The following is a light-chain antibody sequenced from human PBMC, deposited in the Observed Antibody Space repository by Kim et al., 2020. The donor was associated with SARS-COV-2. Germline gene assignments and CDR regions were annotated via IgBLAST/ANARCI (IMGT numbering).Light chain of an antibody. CDR3: SSCAAGNSLL. J-gene: IGLJ2*01. CDR2: EVS. Sequence: GQSVAISCSGTSSDIGIYNYVSWYQQHPGKTPKLLIYEVSKRPSGVPDRFSGSKSGNTASLTVSGLQADDEADYYCSSCAAGNSLLFGGGTKVTVL. CDR1: SSDIGIYNY. V-gene: IGLV2-8*01.